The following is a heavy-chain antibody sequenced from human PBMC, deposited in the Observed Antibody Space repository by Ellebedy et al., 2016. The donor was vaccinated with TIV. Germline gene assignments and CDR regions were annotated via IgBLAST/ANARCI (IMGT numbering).Heavy chain of an antibody. CDR1: GGTFSSYA. CDR3: ARGSLVAGTDFDY. Sequence: SVKVSXKASGGTFSSYAISWVRQAPGQGLEWMGGIIPIFGTANYAQKFQGRVTITADESTSTAYMELSSLRSEDTAVYYCARGSLVAGTDFDYWGQGTLVTVSS. J-gene: IGHJ4*02. CDR2: IIPIFGTA. V-gene: IGHV1-69*13. D-gene: IGHD6-19*01.